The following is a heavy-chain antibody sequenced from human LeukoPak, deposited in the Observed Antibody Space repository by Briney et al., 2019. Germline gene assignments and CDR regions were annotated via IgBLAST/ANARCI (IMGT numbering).Heavy chain of an antibody. J-gene: IGHJ6*02. D-gene: IGHD3-3*01. CDR2: IFYTGST. CDR3: ARASAGQPYYYYYGMDV. CDR1: GGSISSYY. V-gene: IGHV4-59*01. Sequence: SETLSLTCTVSGGSISSYYWSWIRQPLRKGLEWLGYIFYTGSTNYNPSLKSRVTISVDTSKNQFSLKLSSVTAADTAVYYCARASAGQPYYYYYGMDVWGQGTTVTVSS.